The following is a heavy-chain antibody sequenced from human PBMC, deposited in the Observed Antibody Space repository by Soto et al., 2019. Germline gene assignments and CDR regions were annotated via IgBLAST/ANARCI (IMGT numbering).Heavy chain of an antibody. CDR3: TRVFSSSWEYYYYGMDV. CDR2: IRSKAYGGTT. J-gene: IGHJ6*02. D-gene: IGHD6-13*01. Sequence: GGSLRLSCTASGFTFGDYAMSWFRQAPGKGLEWVGFIRSKAYGGTTEYAASVKGRFTISRDDSKSIAYLQMNSLKTEDTAVYYCTRVFSSSWEYYYYGMDVWGQGTTVTVSS. V-gene: IGHV3-49*03. CDR1: GFTFGDYA.